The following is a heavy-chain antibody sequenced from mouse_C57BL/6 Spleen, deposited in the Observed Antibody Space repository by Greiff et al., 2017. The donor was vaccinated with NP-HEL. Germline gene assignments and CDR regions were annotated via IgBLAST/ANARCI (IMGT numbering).Heavy chain of an antibody. CDR1: GFTFSSYA. CDR2: ISSGGDYI. Sequence: EVKLMESGEGLVKPGGSLKLSCAASGFTFSSYAMSWVRQTPEKRLEWVAYISSGGDYIYYADTVNGRFTISRDNARNTLYLQMSSLKSEDTAMYYCTREGVVAEYYFDYWGQGTTLTVSS. D-gene: IGHD1-1*01. V-gene: IGHV5-9-1*02. J-gene: IGHJ2*01. CDR3: TREGVVAEYYFDY.